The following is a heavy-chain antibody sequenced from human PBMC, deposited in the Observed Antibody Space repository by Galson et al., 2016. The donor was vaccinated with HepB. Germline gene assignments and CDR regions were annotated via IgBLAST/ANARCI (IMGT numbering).Heavy chain of an antibody. CDR2: IYPSGGST. CDR3: AREGPLSGYDSPFDY. D-gene: IGHD5-12*01. CDR1: GYTFTTYC. J-gene: IGHJ4*02. Sequence: SVKVSCKASGYTFTTYCMHWVRQAPGQGLEWMGIIYPSGGSTSYAQEFQGRVTMTRDTSTSTVYMELSSLRSEDTAVYYCAREGPLSGYDSPFDYWGQGTLATVSS. V-gene: IGHV1-46*01.